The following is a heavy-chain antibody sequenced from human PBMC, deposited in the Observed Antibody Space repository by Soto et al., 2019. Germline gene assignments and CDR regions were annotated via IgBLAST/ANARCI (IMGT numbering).Heavy chain of an antibody. Sequence: SETLSLTCTVSGGSISSYYWSWIRQPPGKGLEWIGYIYYSGSTNYNPSLKSRVTISVDTSKNQFSLKLSSVTAADTAVYYCAISRDYGDYYFDYWGQGTLVTVSS. V-gene: IGHV4-59*08. CDR3: AISRDYGDYYFDY. CDR1: GGSISSYY. J-gene: IGHJ4*02. D-gene: IGHD4-17*01. CDR2: IYYSGST.